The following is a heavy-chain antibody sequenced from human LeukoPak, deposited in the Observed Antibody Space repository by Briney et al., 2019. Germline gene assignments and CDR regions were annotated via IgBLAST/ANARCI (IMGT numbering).Heavy chain of an antibody. D-gene: IGHD3-10*01. V-gene: IGHV3-53*01. CDR3: ARVGDHYHWYLDL. J-gene: IGHJ2*01. Sequence: PGGSLRLSCAASLFSVSTKYMNWVRQAPGRGLEWVSLIYSSAHTYYAASVKGRFTISRDTSKNTLFLHMNNLRVEDTAVYYCARVGDHYHWYLDLWGRGTLVSVSS. CDR2: IYSSAHT. CDR1: LFSVSTKY.